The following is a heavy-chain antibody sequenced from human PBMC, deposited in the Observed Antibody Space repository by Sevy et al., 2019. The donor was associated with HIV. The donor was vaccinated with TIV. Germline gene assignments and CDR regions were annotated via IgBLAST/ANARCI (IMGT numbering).Heavy chain of an antibody. V-gene: IGHV3-7*01. J-gene: IGHJ4*02. CDR3: VRDGLASATDFDY. CDR2: IKEDGSGK. CDR1: GFTFSNYW. Sequence: GGSLRLSCEVSGFTFSNYWMTWVRQAPGKGLEWVANIKEDGSGKYYGDSVKGRFSHSRDNAKNSLYRQMDSLRAEDTAVYYCVRDGLASATDFDYWAQGPLVTVSS. D-gene: IGHD2-15*01.